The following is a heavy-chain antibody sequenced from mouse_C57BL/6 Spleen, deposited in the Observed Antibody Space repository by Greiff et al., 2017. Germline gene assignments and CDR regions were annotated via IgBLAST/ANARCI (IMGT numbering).Heavy chain of an antibody. V-gene: IGHV10-1*01. CDR2: IRSKSNNYAT. CDR3: VRQGLTGPFDY. Sequence: EVQLVESGGGLVQPKGSLKLSCAASGFSFNTYAMNWVRQAPGKGLEWVARIRSKSNNYATYYADSVKDRFTISRDDSESMLYLQMNNLKTEDTAMYYCVRQGLTGPFDYWGQGTTLTVSS. J-gene: IGHJ2*01. CDR1: GFSFNTYA. D-gene: IGHD4-1*01.